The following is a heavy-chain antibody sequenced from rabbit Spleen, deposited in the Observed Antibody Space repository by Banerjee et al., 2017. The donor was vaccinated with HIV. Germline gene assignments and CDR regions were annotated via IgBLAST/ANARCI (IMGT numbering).Heavy chain of an antibody. CDR2: IYSVDTGTT. J-gene: IGHJ3*01. Sequence: QSLEESGGGLVKPGASLTLTCKASGFSFNSGDDMCWVRQASGKGLEWIACIYSVDTGTTYYANWAKGRFTISRTSSTTVTLQMTSLTAADTATYFCARDGAGGSYFALWGQGTLVT. V-gene: IGHV1S40*01. D-gene: IGHD8-1*01. CDR3: ARDGAGGSYFAL. CDR1: GFSFNSGDD.